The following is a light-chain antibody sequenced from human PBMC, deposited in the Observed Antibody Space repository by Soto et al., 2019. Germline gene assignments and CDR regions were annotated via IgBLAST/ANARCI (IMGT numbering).Light chain of an antibody. CDR1: QSVGSD. V-gene: IGKV3D-15*01. J-gene: IGKJ1*01. CDR3: QQYNNWPQT. CDR2: DAS. Sequence: EIVMTRSPATLSVSPGERATLSCRASQSVGSDLAWYQQKPGQAPRLLIYDASNRATGIPARFSGSGSGTDFTLTISSLEPEDFAVYYCQQYNNWPQTFGQGTKVDI.